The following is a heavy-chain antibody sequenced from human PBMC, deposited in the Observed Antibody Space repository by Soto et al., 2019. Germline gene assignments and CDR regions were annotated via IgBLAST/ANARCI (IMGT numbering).Heavy chain of an antibody. CDR2: IIPIFGTA. V-gene: IGHV1-69*01. J-gene: IGHJ6*02. Sequence: QVQLVQSGAEVKKPGSSVKVSCKASGGTFSSYAISWVRQAPGQGLEWMGGIIPIFGTANYGQKFQGRVTITADESTSTAYMELSSLRSEDTAVYYCARDPSTYYDFWSGYYPDGMDVWGQGTTVTVSS. D-gene: IGHD3-3*01. CDR1: GGTFSSYA. CDR3: ARDPSTYYDFWSGYYPDGMDV.